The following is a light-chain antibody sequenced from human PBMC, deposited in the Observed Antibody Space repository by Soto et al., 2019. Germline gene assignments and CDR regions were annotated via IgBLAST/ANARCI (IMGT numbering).Light chain of an antibody. V-gene: IGKV1-13*02. Sequence: AIQLTQSPSSLSASVGDRVTITCRASQGISSALAWYQQKPGKTPKLLIYDASSLESGLPSRFSGSESGTDFPLTISSLQPEDFETYYCQQFNSYPATFGGGTKVEIK. CDR3: QQFNSYPAT. CDR2: DAS. CDR1: QGISSA. J-gene: IGKJ4*01.